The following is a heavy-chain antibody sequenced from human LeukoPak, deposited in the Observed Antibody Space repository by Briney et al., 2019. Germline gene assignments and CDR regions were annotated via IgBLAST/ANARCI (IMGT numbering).Heavy chain of an antibody. D-gene: IGHD3-22*01. CDR2: ISSSGSTI. J-gene: IGHJ4*02. CDR3: ARDQYYYDSSGYYRALVY. Sequence: GGSLRLSCAASGFTFSSYEMNWVRQAPGKGLEWVSYISSSGSTIYYADSVKGRFTISRDNAKNSLYLQMNSLRAEDTAVYYCARDQYYYDSSGYYRALVYWGQGTLVTVSS. CDR1: GFTFSSYE. V-gene: IGHV3-48*03.